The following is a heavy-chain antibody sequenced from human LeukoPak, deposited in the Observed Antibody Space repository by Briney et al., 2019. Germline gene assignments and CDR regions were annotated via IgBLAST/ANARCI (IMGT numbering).Heavy chain of an antibody. J-gene: IGHJ4*02. CDR1: GFTFSSYW. CDR3: ARGVYYDFWSGYLSGDTAPFFDY. D-gene: IGHD3-3*01. V-gene: IGHV3-7*01. CDR2: IKQDGSEK. Sequence: GGSPRLSCAASGFTFSSYWMSWVRQAPGKGLEWVANIKQDGSEKYYVDSVKGRFTISRDNAKNSLYLQMNSLRAEDTAVYYCARGVYYDFWSGYLSGDTAPFFDYWGQGTLVTVSS.